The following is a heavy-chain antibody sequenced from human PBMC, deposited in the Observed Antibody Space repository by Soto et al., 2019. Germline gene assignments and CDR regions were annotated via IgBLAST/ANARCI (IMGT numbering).Heavy chain of an antibody. CDR2: ISYDGSNK. D-gene: IGHD5-12*01. CDR1: GLTFSNYA. V-gene: IGHV3-30-3*01. J-gene: IGHJ4*02. Sequence: GGSLRLSCAASGLTFSNYAMHWVRQAPGKGLEWVALISYDGSNKYYADSVKGRFTFSRDNSKNTLYLQMNSLRAEDTAVYYCARGGYSCYALDYWGQGTLVTVSS. CDR3: ARGGYSCYALDY.